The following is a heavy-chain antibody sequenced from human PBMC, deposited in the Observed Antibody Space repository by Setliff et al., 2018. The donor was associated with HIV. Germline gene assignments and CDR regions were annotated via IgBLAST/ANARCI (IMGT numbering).Heavy chain of an antibody. V-gene: IGHV4-59*01. CDR1: GVSISSYY. J-gene: IGHJ4*02. CDR3: ARDIATVATPDRAD. Sequence: SETLSLTCNVSGVSISSYYWSWIRQSPEMGLEWIGSIYSSGSTNYNPSVKSRVTISIDTSKKQFALRLTSVTAADTALYFCARDIATVATPDRADWGQGTLGTISS. D-gene: IGHD4-17*01. CDR2: IYSSGST.